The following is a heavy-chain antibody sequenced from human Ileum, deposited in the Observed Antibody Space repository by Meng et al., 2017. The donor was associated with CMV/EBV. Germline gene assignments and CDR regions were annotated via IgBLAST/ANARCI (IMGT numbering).Heavy chain of an antibody. J-gene: IGHJ5*01. CDR2: LYTGGSA. CDR3: AREQMGAWSGYFDS. V-gene: IGHV3-53*01. CDR1: GFTFSSYS. D-gene: IGHD3-3*01. Sequence: GESLKISCAASGFTFSSYSMNWVRQAPGKGLQWVSTLYTGGSAHYAPSVEGRFTISKDNFNNMVYLQMNSLGVEDTGVYYCAREQMGAWSGYFDSWGQGVLVTVSS.